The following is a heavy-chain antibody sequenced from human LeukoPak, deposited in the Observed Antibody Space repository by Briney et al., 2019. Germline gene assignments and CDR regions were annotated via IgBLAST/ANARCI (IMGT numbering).Heavy chain of an antibody. V-gene: IGHV3-64*01. CDR3: AREQNYYYYMDV. CDR2: LSSDGGST. J-gene: IGHJ6*03. Sequence: GGSLRLSCAASGFSLSSYGMHWVRQAPGKGLEYVSGLSSDGGSTYYATSAKGRFIISRDNSKNMLYLQVSSLRAEDMAVYYCAREQNYYYYMDVWGKGTTVTVSS. CDR1: GFSLSSYG.